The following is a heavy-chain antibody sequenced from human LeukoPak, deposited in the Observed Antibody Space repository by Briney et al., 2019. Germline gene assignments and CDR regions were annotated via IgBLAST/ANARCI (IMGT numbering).Heavy chain of an antibody. D-gene: IGHD6-6*01. V-gene: IGHV3-74*01. CDR2: INGDETRT. J-gene: IGHJ4*02. CDR1: GFTFSSYW. CDR3: AKDLSLSSSSPDY. Sequence: GGSLRLSCAASGFTFSSYWMHWVRQAPGKGLVWVSRINGDETRTNYADSVKGRFTISRDNAKNTLSLQMNSLRAEDTAVYYCAKDLSLSSSSPDYWGQGTLVTVSS.